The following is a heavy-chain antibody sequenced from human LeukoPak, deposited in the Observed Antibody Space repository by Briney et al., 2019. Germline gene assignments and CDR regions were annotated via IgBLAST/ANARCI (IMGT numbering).Heavy chain of an antibody. D-gene: IGHD4-17*01. CDR3: TTDRDYGDYPEYYFDY. CDR1: RFTFSNAW. V-gene: IGHV3-15*01. J-gene: IGHJ4*02. Sequence: PGGSLRLSGAASRFTFSNAWMSWVRQAPGKGLEWVRHIKSKTDGGTTDYAAPVKGRFTISRDDSKNTLYLQMNSLRTEDTAVYYCTTDRDYGDYPEYYFDYWGQGTLVTVSS. CDR2: IKSKTDGGTT.